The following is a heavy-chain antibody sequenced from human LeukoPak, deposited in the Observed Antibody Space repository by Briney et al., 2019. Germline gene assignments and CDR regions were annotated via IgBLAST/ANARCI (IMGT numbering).Heavy chain of an antibody. J-gene: IGHJ5*02. CDR2: IIPIFGTA. CDR1: GGTFSSYA. Sequence: ASVKVSCKASGGTFSSYAISWVRQAPGQGLEWMGGIIPIFGTANYAQKFQGRVTITTDESTSTAYMELSSLGSEDTAVYYCARGRGYGGKNWFDPWGQGTLVTVSS. D-gene: IGHD4-23*01. V-gene: IGHV1-69*05. CDR3: ARGRGYGGKNWFDP.